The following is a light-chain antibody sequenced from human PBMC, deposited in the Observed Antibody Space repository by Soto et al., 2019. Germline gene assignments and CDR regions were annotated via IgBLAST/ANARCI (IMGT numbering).Light chain of an antibody. CDR2: GAS. Sequence: EIVMTQSPATLSVSPGERATLSCKASQSIGSKLAWYQQKPGQAPRLLIYGASTRANGSPARFSGSGSGTEFTLTISGLLSEDFAVYHCQQYSYWPPWTFGQGTKV. J-gene: IGKJ1*01. CDR1: QSIGSK. CDR3: QQYSYWPPWT. V-gene: IGKV3-15*01.